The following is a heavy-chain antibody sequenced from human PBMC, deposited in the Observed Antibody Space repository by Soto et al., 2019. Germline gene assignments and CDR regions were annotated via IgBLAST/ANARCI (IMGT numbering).Heavy chain of an antibody. Sequence: QVQLVQSGAEVKKPGASVKVSCKASGYTFTSYDVNWVRLAPGQGLEWMGWMNTNSGSTDYAQKFQGRVTMTRNISISTAYMELSSLRSEDTAVYYCASRVGATSFDFDYWGQGTLVTVSS. J-gene: IGHJ4*02. CDR1: GYTFTSYD. V-gene: IGHV1-8*01. CDR3: ASRVGATSFDFDY. D-gene: IGHD1-26*01. CDR2: MNTNSGST.